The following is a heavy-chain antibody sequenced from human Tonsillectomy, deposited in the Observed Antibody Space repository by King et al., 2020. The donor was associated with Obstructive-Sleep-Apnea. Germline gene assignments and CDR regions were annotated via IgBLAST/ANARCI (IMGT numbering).Heavy chain of an antibody. Sequence: VQLVEAGGGLVRPGGSLRLSCAASGFAFESFSMNWVRQVPGKGLEWFSAIRSGYASRYNTESLKGRFTISRDDAKKSLELQMHSLRVEDTATYYCAGGRRDEIAYGSEAFDIWGRGTTVTVSS. J-gene: IGHJ3*02. CDR2: IRSGYASR. CDR1: GFAFESFS. D-gene: IGHD5-24*01. CDR3: AGGRRDEIAYGSEAFDI. V-gene: IGHV3-21*01.